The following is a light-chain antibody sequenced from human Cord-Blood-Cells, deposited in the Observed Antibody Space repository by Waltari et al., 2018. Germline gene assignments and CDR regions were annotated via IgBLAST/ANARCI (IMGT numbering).Light chain of an antibody. CDR3: CSYAGSSTYV. CDR1: SSDVGSYNL. Sequence: QSALTQPASVSGSPGQSITISCTGTSSDVGSYNLVSWYQQQPGKAPKLMIYEGSKRPSGVLSRFCGSKSGKTAALTISGLQAEDEADYYCCSYAGSSTYVFGTGTKVTVL. CDR2: EGS. V-gene: IGLV2-23*01. J-gene: IGLJ1*01.